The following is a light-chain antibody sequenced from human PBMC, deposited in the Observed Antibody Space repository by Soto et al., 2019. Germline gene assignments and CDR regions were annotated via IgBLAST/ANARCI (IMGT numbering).Light chain of an antibody. J-gene: IGKJ1*01. CDR3: QQSYSTPWT. V-gene: IGKV1-39*01. Sequence: DIQMTQSPSSLSASVGDRVTITCRASQSISSYLNWYQQKPGKAPKRLIYAAYSLQIGVPSRFSGSRSGTDFTITISSLQPEDFATYYCQQSYSTPWTFGQGTKVEIK. CDR2: AAY. CDR1: QSISSY.